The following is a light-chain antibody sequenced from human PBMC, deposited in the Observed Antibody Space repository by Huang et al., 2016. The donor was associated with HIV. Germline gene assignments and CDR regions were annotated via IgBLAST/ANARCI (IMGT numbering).Light chain of an antibody. CDR1: QGISNS. Sequence: DIQMTQSPASLSASVGDRVTIPCRASQGISNSLAWYQQKPGNAPKLLLYATSTLESGVPSRFSGSGSGTDYTLTISSLQPEDFATYYCQQYYNSPPWTFGQGTKVEIK. J-gene: IGKJ1*01. CDR3: QQYYNSPPWT. CDR2: ATS. V-gene: IGKV1-NL1*01.